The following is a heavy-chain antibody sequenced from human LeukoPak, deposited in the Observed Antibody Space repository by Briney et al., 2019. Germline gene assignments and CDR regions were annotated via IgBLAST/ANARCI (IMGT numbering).Heavy chain of an antibody. V-gene: IGHV3-7*05. CDR2: INEDGSED. CDR3: ARDRSGYDYPPDV. J-gene: IGHJ6*02. CDR1: GFTFSTYW. D-gene: IGHD5-12*01. Sequence: GGSLRLSCAASGFTFSTYWMTWVRQAPGKGLEWVANINEDGSEDYYVDSVKGRFTISRDNAKNSLYLQMNSLRAEDTAVYYCARDRSGYDYPPDVWGQGTTVTVSS.